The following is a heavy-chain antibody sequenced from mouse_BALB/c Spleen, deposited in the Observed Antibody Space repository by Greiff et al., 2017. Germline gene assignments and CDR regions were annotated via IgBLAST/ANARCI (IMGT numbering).Heavy chain of an antibody. V-gene: IGHV3-2*02. D-gene: IGHD2-3*01. CDR1: GYSITSDYA. CDR2: ISYSGST. Sequence: VQLKQSGPGLVKPSQSLSLTCTVTGYSITSDYAWNWIRQFPGNNLEWMGYISYSGSTSYNPSLKSRISITRDTSKNQFFLQLNSVTTEDTATYYCARSDDGYYVPFAYWGQGTLVTVSA. CDR3: ARSDDGYYVPFAY. J-gene: IGHJ3*01.